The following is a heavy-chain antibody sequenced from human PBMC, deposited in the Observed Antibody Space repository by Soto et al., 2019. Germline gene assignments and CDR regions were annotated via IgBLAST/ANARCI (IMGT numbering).Heavy chain of an antibody. CDR1: GFSLSTSGAA. D-gene: IGHD3-22*01. J-gene: IGHJ5*02. CDR3: AHRATMTFFGLIIDNGIWFGP. V-gene: IGHV2-5*02. Sequence: QINLIESGPTLVKPTQPLTLTCTFSGFSLSTSGAAVGWVRQPPGRALEGLALIYWDGYKRYNASLGNRLTITKDTYIHQVVLTLTNVDPADTATYYCAHRATMTFFGLIIDNGIWFGPWGQGTRVIVSS. CDR2: IYWDGYK.